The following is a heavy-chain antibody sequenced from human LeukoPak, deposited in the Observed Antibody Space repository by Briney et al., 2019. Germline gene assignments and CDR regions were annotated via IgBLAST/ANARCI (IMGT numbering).Heavy chain of an antibody. Sequence: GGSLRLSCAASGFTLSSYWMTWVRQAPGKGLEWVANIKQDGSEQYYVDSVKGRFTISRDNAKNSLYLQMNSLRAEDTAVYYCARVKEAAADHWGQGALVTVSS. V-gene: IGHV3-7*02. CDR3: ARVKEAAADH. CDR2: IKQDGSEQ. J-gene: IGHJ4*02. CDR1: GFTLSSYW. D-gene: IGHD6-13*01.